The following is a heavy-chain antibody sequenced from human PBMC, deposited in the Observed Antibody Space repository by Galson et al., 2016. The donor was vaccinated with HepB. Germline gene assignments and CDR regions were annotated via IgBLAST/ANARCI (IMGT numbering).Heavy chain of an antibody. J-gene: IGHJ4*03. CDR3: AKDHGGYSGFDY. CDR2: ITGDRANA. V-gene: IGHV3-43*01. D-gene: IGHD4-23*01. Sequence: SLRLSCAASGFTFGTYTLHWIRHAPGAGLQWVSLITGDRANAYYADSVKGRFTISRDNRKNSLYLQMHSLRTEDTVLYYCAKDHGGYSGFDYWGHGTMVTVSS. CDR1: GFTFGTYT.